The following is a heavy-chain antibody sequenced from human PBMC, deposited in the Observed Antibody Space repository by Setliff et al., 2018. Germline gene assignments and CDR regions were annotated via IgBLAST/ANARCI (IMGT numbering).Heavy chain of an antibody. J-gene: IGHJ4*02. Sequence: SETLSLTCTVSGDSISSSNYYWAWIRQSPGQGLEWIGNIDYSGSNYYYNPSLKSRVTISVDTSKNQFSLKVNSVTAADTAIYYCARDMSPDIMWELPVDSWGQGTLVTVSS. CDR3: ARDMSPDIMWELPVDS. CDR1: GDSISSSNYY. D-gene: IGHD1-26*01. V-gene: IGHV4-39*02. CDR2: IDYSGSNY.